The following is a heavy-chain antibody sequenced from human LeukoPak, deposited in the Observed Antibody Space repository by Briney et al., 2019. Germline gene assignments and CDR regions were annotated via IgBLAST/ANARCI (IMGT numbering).Heavy chain of an antibody. D-gene: IGHD3-10*01. Sequence: GGSLRLSCAASGFTFSSYSMNWVRQAPGKGLEWVSSISSSSNYIFYADSVKGRFTISRDNAKNSLYLHMNSLRAEDTAVYYCAKDPYYYGSGSYAYFDYWGQGTLVTVSS. V-gene: IGHV3-21*06. CDR2: ISSSSNYI. J-gene: IGHJ4*02. CDR3: AKDPYYYGSGSYAYFDY. CDR1: GFTFSSYS.